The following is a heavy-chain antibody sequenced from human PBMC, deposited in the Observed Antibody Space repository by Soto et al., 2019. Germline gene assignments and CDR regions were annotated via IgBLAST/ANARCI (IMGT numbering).Heavy chain of an antibody. V-gene: IGHV3-72*01. D-gene: IGHD3-22*01. CDR3: SRDTSGYNYYFDY. CDR1: GFTFSDYY. CDR2: SRHKANSYTT. Sequence: PGGSLRLSCVVSGFTFSDYYMDWVRQAPGKGLEWVGRSRHKANSYTTEYAASVKGRFTISRDDSKNSLYLQMNSLKTEDTAVYYCSRDTSGYNYYFDYWGQGTLVSVSS. J-gene: IGHJ4*02.